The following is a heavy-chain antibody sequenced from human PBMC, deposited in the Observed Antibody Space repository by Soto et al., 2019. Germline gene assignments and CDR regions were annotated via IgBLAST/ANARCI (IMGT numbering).Heavy chain of an antibody. J-gene: IGHJ4*02. CDR3: AKERLTSYDFWSGYLPPYYFDY. D-gene: IGHD3-3*01. V-gene: IGHV3-30*18. CDR2: ISYDGSNK. CDR1: GFTFSSYG. Sequence: GGSLRLSCAASGFTFSSYGMHWVRQAPGKGLEWVAVISYDGSNKYYADSVKGRFTISRDNSKNTLYLQMNSLRAEDTAVYYCAKERLTSYDFWSGYLPPYYFDYWGQGTLVTVSS.